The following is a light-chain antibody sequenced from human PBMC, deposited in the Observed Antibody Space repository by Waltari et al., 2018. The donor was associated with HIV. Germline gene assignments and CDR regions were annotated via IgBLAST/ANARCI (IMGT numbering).Light chain of an antibody. V-gene: IGLV1-47*02. CDR1: SSNIGSNH. CDR2: SNN. CDR3: AAWEDSLSGWV. J-gene: IGLJ3*02. Sequence: QSVLTQPPSASGTPGQRVTIPCSGSSSNIGSNHVYWYQQLPGTAPKPLLCSNNQRPAGVPDRVSGSKSGTSASLAISGLRSEDEADYYCAAWEDSLSGWVFGGGTKLTVL.